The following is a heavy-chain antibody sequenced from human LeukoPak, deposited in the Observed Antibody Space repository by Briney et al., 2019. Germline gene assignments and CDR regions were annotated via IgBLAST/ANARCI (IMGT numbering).Heavy chain of an antibody. V-gene: IGHV4-61*02. CDR1: GDSISSGDYY. J-gene: IGHJ4*02. CDR2: IYTSGST. Sequence: ASQTPSLTCTVSGDSISSGDYYWSWIRQPAGKGLEWIGRIYTSGSTNYNPSLKSRVTMSVDTSKKPFSLKLSSVTAADTAVYYCARQRGRISRGYYFDYWGQGTLVTVSS. D-gene: IGHD2-15*01. CDR3: ARQRGRISRGYYFDY.